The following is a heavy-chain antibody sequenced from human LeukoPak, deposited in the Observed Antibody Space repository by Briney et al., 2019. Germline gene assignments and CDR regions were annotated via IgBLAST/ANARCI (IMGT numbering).Heavy chain of an antibody. CDR1: GFTSSSYS. CDR3: ARLTTVTTSYYYYGMDV. V-gene: IGHV3-21*01. CDR2: ISSSSSYT. J-gene: IGHJ6*02. Sequence: GGSLRLSCAASGFTSSSYSMNWVRQAPGQGLEWVSSISSSSSYTYYADSVKGRFTISRDNAKNSLYLQMNSLRAEDTAVYYCARLTTVTTSYYYYGMDVWGQGTTVAVSS. D-gene: IGHD4-17*01.